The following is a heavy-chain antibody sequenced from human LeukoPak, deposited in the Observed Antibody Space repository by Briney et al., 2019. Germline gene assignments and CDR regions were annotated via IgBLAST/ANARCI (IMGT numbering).Heavy chain of an antibody. Sequence: PGGSLRLSCEASGFIFSSYTMNWIRQAPGKGLERVASINSGSTNPYYADSVKGRFTIFRDDAKKSLYLQMTSLRVEDTSVYYCARDFLAAGDYWGQGTLVTVSS. D-gene: IGHD6-13*01. CDR2: INSGSTNP. V-gene: IGHV3-21*01. J-gene: IGHJ4*02. CDR1: GFIFSSYT. CDR3: ARDFLAAGDY.